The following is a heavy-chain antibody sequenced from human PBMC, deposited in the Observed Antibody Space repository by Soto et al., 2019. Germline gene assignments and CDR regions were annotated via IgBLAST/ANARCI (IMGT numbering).Heavy chain of an antibody. CDR2: MNPNSGNT. CDR3: AREFRHILTGYYYYYYYMDV. V-gene: IGHV1-8*01. CDR1: GYTFTSYD. D-gene: IGHD3-9*01. Sequence: ASVKVSCKASGYTFTSYDINWVRQATGQGLEWMGWMNPNSGNTGYAQKFQGRVTMTRNTSISTAYMELSSLRSEDTAVYYCAREFRHILTGYYYYYYYMDVWGKGTTVTVSS. J-gene: IGHJ6*03.